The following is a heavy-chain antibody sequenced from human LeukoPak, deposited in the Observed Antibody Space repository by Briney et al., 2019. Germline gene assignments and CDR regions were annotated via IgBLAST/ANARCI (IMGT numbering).Heavy chain of an antibody. Sequence: AXVKVSCKGSGYTFTSYYIHWVGQAPGQGREWMGIIAPSGGSTNHAQKFQGRVTMTRDTSTSTVYMQLSSLRSEDTAVYYCARDSGGNPATSEDYWGQGTLVTVSS. V-gene: IGHV1-46*01. CDR2: IAPSGGST. CDR1: GYTFTSYY. D-gene: IGHD4-23*01. CDR3: ARDSGGNPATSEDY. J-gene: IGHJ4*02.